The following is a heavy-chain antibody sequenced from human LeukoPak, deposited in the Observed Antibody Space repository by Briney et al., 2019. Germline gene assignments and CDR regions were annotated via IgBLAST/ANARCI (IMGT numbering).Heavy chain of an antibody. Sequence: SETLSLTCAVYGGSFSCYYWSCIRQPPGKGLECIGEINQSGSTNYNPSLKSRVTISVDTSKNQFSLKLRSVTAADTAVYYCARGRGTAIGFDYWGQGTLVTVSS. D-gene: IGHD5-18*01. CDR2: INQSGST. J-gene: IGHJ4*02. V-gene: IGHV4-34*01. CDR1: GGSFSCYY. CDR3: ARGRGTAIGFDY.